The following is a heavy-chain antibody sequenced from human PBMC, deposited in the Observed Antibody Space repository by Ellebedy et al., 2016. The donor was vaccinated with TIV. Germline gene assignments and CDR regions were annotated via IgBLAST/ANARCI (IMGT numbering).Heavy chain of an antibody. Sequence: PGGSLRLSCKGSGYSFTNYWISWVRQMPGTGLEWLGRIDPSDSYTDYNPSFQGHVTVSVDRSITTAYLYWDSLKSADTAIYYCARMVNSVTPFYFAVWGQGTLVTVSS. CDR2: IDPSDSYT. D-gene: IGHD5-18*01. CDR1: GYSFTNYW. V-gene: IGHV5-10-1*01. J-gene: IGHJ4*01. CDR3: ARMVNSVTPFYFAV.